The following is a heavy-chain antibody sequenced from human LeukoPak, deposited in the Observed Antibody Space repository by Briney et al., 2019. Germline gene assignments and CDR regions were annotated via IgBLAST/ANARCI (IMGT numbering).Heavy chain of an antibody. V-gene: IGHV4-34*01. CDR3: ARSRREVPAAATFDY. CDR1: GGSFSGYY. CDR2: INHSGST. Sequence: SETLSLTCAVYGGSFSGYYWSWIRQPPGKGLEWIGEINHSGSTNYNPSLKSRVTIPVDTSKNQFSLKLSSVTAADTAVYYCARSRREVPAAATFDYWGQGTLVTVSS. J-gene: IGHJ4*02. D-gene: IGHD2-2*01.